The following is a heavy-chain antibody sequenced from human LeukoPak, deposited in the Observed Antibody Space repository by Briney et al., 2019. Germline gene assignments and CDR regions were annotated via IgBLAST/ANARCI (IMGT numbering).Heavy chain of an antibody. V-gene: IGHV4-30-4*01. D-gene: IGHD1-26*01. J-gene: IGHJ4*02. Sequence: SQTLSLTCTVSGGSISSGDYYWSWIRQPPGKGXXWIGYIYYSGSTYYNPSLKSRVTISVDTSKNQFSLKLSSVTAADTAVYYCARGIVGATHFDYWGQGTLVTVSS. CDR3: ARGIVGATHFDY. CDR2: IYYSGST. CDR1: GGSISSGDYY.